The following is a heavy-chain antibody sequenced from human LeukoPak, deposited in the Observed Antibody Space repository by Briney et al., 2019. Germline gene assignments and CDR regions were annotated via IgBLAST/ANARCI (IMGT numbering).Heavy chain of an antibody. Sequence: ASVKVSCKASGYTFTSYGISWVRQAPGQGLEWMGWISAYNGNTNYAQKLQGRVTMTTDTSTSTAYMELRSLRSDDTAVYYCARTIPSLLRYFDWLSSSPPDYWGQGTLVTVSS. CDR2: ISAYNGNT. D-gene: IGHD3-9*01. CDR1: GYTFTSYG. V-gene: IGHV1-18*01. CDR3: ARTIPSLLRYFDWLSSSPPDY. J-gene: IGHJ4*02.